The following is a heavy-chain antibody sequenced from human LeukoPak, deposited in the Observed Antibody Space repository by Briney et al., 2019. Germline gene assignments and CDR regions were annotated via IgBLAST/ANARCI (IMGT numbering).Heavy chain of an antibody. CDR2: IYHSGRI. Sequence: PSETLSLTCTVSGGSITSGGYYWTWIRQHPGKGLEWIGYIYHSGRIFYNPSLESRVSMSVDTSKNQFSLNLNSVTAADTAVYYCARGRGYYDFWSGYSAFDFWGQGTMVTVSS. D-gene: IGHD3-3*01. CDR3: ARGRGYYDFWSGYSAFDF. CDR1: GGSITSGGYY. V-gene: IGHV4-31*03. J-gene: IGHJ3*01.